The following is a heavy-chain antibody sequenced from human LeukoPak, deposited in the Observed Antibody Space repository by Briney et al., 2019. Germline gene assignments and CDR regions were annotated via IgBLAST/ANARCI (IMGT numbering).Heavy chain of an antibody. CDR2: ISSSSYI. CDR1: GFTFSDYY. V-gene: IGHV3-69-1*01. Sequence: GGSLRLSCAASGFTFSDYYMSWIRQAPGKGLEWVSYISSSSYIYYADSVKGRFTISRDNAKNSLYLQMNSLRAEDTAVYYCARDRDKYSSSWHSYYYYYYGMDVWGQGTTVTVSS. CDR3: ARDRDKYSSSWHSYYYYYYGMDV. D-gene: IGHD6-13*01. J-gene: IGHJ6*02.